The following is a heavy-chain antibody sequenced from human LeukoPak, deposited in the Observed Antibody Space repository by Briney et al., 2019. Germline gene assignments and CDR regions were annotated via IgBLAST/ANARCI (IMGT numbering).Heavy chain of an antibody. CDR3: ARGPAAAGTLRSYYFDY. CDR2: INHSGST. CDR1: GGAFKGYY. J-gene: IGHJ4*02. D-gene: IGHD6-13*01. V-gene: IGHV4-34*01. Sequence: PSETLSLTCAVYGGAFKGYYWSWVRPPPGKGLEWIGEINHSGSTNYNPSLKSRVTISVDTSKNQFSLKLSSVTAADTAVYYCARGPAAAGTLRSYYFDYWGQGTLVTVSS.